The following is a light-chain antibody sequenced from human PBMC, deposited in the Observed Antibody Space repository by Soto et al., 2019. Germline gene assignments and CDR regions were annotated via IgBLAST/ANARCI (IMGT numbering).Light chain of an antibody. V-gene: IGKV3-15*01. CDR1: RSVREN. CDR3: QHYDHWPPWT. Sequence: EIVMTQSPATLSVSPGEGATLSCWANRSVRENVAWYQQKPGQPPRLLIYDASTRATGVPDRFSGSGSGTTFILSISSLQSEDFAVYFCQHYDHWPPWTFGQGTKVEIK. J-gene: IGKJ1*01. CDR2: DAS.